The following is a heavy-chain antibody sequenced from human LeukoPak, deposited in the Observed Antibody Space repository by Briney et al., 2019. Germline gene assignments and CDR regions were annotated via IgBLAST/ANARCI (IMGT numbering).Heavy chain of an antibody. CDR2: INWTGAST. D-gene: IGHD3-16*01. J-gene: IGHJ4*02. CDR1: GFRFDDYG. Sequence: GRSLRLSCAAYGFRFDDYGMTWVRQAPGKGLEWVSDINWTGASTGYADSVKGRFTISRDNAKNSLYLQMNSLRADDTALYYCARGSRGTPGQWGQGTLVTVSS. CDR3: ARGSRGTPGQ. V-gene: IGHV3-20*04.